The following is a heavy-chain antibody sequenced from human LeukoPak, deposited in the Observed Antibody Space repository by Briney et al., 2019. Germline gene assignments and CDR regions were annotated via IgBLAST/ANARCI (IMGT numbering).Heavy chain of an antibody. Sequence: PSETLSLTCTVSGGSISSGDYYWSWIGQPPGKGLEWIGYIYYSGSTYYNPSLKSRVTISVDTSKNQFSLKLSSVTAADTAVYYCASRGHSSGWYFFDYWGQGTLVTVSS. CDR1: GGSISSGDYY. D-gene: IGHD6-19*01. V-gene: IGHV4-30-4*01. CDR3: ASRGHSSGWYFFDY. CDR2: IYYSGST. J-gene: IGHJ4*02.